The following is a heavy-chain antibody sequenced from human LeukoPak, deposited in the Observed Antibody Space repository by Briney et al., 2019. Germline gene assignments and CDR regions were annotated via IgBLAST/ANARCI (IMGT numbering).Heavy chain of an antibody. J-gene: IGHJ3*02. CDR3: ARVYDTSDYYFAFDI. CDR2: IHSRVGT. D-gene: IGHD3-22*01. Sequence: SETLSLTCTVSGGSFSPDYWSWVRHPPGKGLEWIGHIHSRVGTNYNPSIKSRVTISVDTSKNQFSLTLSSVTAADTAVYYCARVYDTSDYYFAFDIWGQGTKVTVSS. CDR1: GGSFSPDY. V-gene: IGHV4-59*08.